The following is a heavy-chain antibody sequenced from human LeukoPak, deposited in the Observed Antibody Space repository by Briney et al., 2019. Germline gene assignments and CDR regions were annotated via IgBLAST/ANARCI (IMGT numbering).Heavy chain of an antibody. CDR2: ISAYNGNT. Sequence: GASVKVSCKASGYTFTSYGISWVRQAPGQGLEWMGWISAYNGNTNYAQKLQGRVTMTTDTSTSTAYMELRSLRSDDTAVYYCARVQLHGYYDFWSGYYRPYFDYWGQGTLVTVSS. CDR1: GYTFTSYG. J-gene: IGHJ4*02. V-gene: IGHV1-18*01. CDR3: ARVQLHGYYDFWSGYYRPYFDY. D-gene: IGHD3-3*01.